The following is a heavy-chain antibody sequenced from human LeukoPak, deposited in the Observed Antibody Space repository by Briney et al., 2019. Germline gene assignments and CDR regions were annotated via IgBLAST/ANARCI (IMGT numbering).Heavy chain of an antibody. V-gene: IGHV4-59*01. CDR2: IYYSGST. CDR1: GGSISSYY. CDR3: ARTGIVGATTFPAFDI. D-gene: IGHD1-26*01. J-gene: IGHJ3*02. Sequence: SETLSLTCTVSGGSISSYYWSWIRQPPGKGLEWIGYIYYSGSTNYNPSLKSRVTISVDTSKNQFSLKLSSVTAADTAVYYGARTGIVGATTFPAFDIWGQGTMVTVSS.